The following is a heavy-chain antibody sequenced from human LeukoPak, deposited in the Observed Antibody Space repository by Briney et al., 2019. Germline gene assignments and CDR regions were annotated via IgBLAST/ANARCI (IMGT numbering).Heavy chain of an antibody. Sequence: SETLSLTCTVSGASISGYYWTWIRQPAGKGLEWIGRIHSSGITNYNPSLKSRVTMSIDTSKNQFSLKVTSVIAADTAVYYCGRDDADPSGQFKAFDPWGQGTLVTVSS. CDR2: IHSSGIT. D-gene: IGHD2-2*01. V-gene: IGHV4-4*07. CDR1: GASISGYY. J-gene: IGHJ5*02. CDR3: GRDDADPSGQFKAFDP.